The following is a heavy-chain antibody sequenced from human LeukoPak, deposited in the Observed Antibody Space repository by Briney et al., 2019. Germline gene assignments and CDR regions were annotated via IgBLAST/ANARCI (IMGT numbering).Heavy chain of an antibody. V-gene: IGHV3-11*03. CDR1: GIPFTDFY. J-gene: IGHJ4*02. Sequence: GGSLRLSCVVSGIPFTDFYINWIRQAPGKGLEWISYISSSSSYTDYAASVKGRFTISRDNAKSALYLQMNSLRVEDTAVYYCAAGTAADYWGQGTLVIVSS. CDR2: ISSSSSYT. CDR3: AAGTAADY. D-gene: IGHD6-13*01.